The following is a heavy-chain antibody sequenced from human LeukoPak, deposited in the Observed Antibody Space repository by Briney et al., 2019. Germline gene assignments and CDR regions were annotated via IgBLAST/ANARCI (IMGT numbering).Heavy chain of an antibody. Sequence: PGGSLRLSCAASRFTVSSYWMHWVRQAPGKGLVWVSRINSDGSVTNYADSVKGRFTISRDNAKNTLYLQMNSLRAEDTAVYYCARDLGSCSITTCQTNWFDSWGQGTLVTVSS. CDR2: INSDGSVT. CDR3: ARDLGSCSITTCQTNWFDS. J-gene: IGHJ5*01. V-gene: IGHV3-74*01. CDR1: RFTVSSYW. D-gene: IGHD2-2*01.